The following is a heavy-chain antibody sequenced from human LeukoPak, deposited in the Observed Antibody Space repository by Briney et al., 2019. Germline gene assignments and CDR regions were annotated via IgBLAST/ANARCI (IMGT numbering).Heavy chain of an antibody. D-gene: IGHD5-18*01. Sequence: PGGSLRLSCAASGFTFTSFGMSWVRQAPGKGLEWVSAISGSGGSTYYADSVKGRFTISRDNAKNSLYLQMNSLRAEDTAVYYCARGGYSYGWDYFDYWGQGTLVTVSS. CDR3: ARGGYSYGWDYFDY. J-gene: IGHJ4*02. CDR1: GFTFTSFG. CDR2: ISGSGGST. V-gene: IGHV3-23*01.